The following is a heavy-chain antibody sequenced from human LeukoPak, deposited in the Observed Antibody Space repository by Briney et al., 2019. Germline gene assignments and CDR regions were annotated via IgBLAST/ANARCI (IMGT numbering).Heavy chain of an antibody. V-gene: IGHV3-23*01. D-gene: IGHD3-16*01. CDR2: ISGSGGST. Sequence: GGSLRLSCAASGFTVSSNYMSWVRQAPGKGLVWVSVISGSGGSTYFADSVKGQFTISRDYSKNTLYLQMNSLRVEDTAVYYCASSKYPIGGYFDYWGQGTLVTVSS. CDR3: ASSKYPIGGYFDY. CDR1: GFTVSSNY. J-gene: IGHJ4*02.